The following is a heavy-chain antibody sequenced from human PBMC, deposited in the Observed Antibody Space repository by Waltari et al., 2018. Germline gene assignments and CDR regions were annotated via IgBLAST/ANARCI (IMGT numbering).Heavy chain of an antibody. CDR3: AAGHYFEF. CDR2: IKHEGNEK. Sequence: EAQLVESGGGLVQPGGSMRRSCADSGLTFSSFWMSWVCQAPGKGLEWVATIKHEGNEKHYVDSVKGRFTISRDNAKKSLYLQMNRLRVEDTAVYYCAAGHYFEFWGQGTLVTVSS. V-gene: IGHV3-7*01. D-gene: IGHD3-10*01. CDR1: GLTFSSFW. J-gene: IGHJ4*02.